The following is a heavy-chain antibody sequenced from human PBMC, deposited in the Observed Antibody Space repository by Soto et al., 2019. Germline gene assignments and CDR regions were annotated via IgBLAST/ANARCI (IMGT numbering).Heavy chain of an antibody. J-gene: IGHJ6*02. V-gene: IGHV3-7*03. Sequence: GGSLRLSCEVSGFTFSMYSMSWVRQSPGKGLEWVAKIPQDGVDGHYADSVKGRFTISRDNGKNSLYLQLNSLRAEDTAVYYCARDHLILPAHDFFYGSDVWGRGATVTVSS. CDR2: IPQDGVDG. D-gene: IGHD2-21*02. CDR1: GFTFSMYS. CDR3: ARDHLILPAHDFFYGSDV.